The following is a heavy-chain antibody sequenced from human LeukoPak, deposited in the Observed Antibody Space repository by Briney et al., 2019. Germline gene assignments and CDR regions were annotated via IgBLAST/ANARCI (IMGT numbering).Heavy chain of an antibody. J-gene: IGHJ6*02. Sequence: GASVKVSCKASGYTFTSYGISWVRQAPGQGLEWMGWISAYNGNTNYAQKLQGRVTMTTDTSTSTAYMELRSLRSEDTAVYYCARVPPQSRTNGVFAYYYYGMDVWGQGTTVTVSS. CDR2: ISAYNGNT. D-gene: IGHD2-8*01. V-gene: IGHV1-18*01. CDR1: GYTFTSYG. CDR3: ARVPPQSRTNGVFAYYYYGMDV.